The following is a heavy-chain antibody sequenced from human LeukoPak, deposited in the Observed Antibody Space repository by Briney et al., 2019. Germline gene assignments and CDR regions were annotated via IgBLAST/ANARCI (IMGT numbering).Heavy chain of an antibody. CDR3: ASDRDGSGYGVDV. J-gene: IGHJ6*02. D-gene: IGHD3-10*01. Sequence: GESLKISCKGSGYSFTNYWIGWVRQMPGKGLEWMGIIYPGDSDTRYSPSFQGQVTISADKSISTAYLQWSSLKASDTAMYYCASDRDGSGYGVDVWGQGTTVTVSS. V-gene: IGHV5-51*01. CDR1: GYSFTNYW. CDR2: IYPGDSDT.